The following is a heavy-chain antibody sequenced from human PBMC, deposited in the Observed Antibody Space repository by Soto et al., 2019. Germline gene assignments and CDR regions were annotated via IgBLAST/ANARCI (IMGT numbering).Heavy chain of an antibody. CDR3: ARDAFELLWFGELINWFGP. CDR1: GFTFSSYW. V-gene: IGHV3-7*01. J-gene: IGHJ5*02. CDR2: IKQDGSEK. Sequence: LRLSCAASGFTFSSYWMSWVRQAPGKGLEWVANIKQDGSEKYYVDSVKGRFTISRDNAKNSLYLQMNSLRAEDTAVYYCARDAFELLWFGELINWFGPWGQGTLVTVSS. D-gene: IGHD3-10*01.